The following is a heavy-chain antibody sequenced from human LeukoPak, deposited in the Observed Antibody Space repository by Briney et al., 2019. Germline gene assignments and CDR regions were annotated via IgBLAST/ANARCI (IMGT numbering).Heavy chain of an antibody. D-gene: IGHD3-22*01. V-gene: IGHV4-4*02. J-gene: IGHJ5*02. Sequence: SETLSLTCAVSGGSISSSNWWSWVRQPPGKGLEWIGEIYHSGSTNYNPSLKSRVTISVDRSKNQFSLKLASVTAADTAVYYCARAQSVNPMIEVDDKWFDPWGQGTLVTVSS. CDR3: ARAQSVNPMIEVDDKWFDP. CDR1: GGSISSSNW. CDR2: IYHSGST.